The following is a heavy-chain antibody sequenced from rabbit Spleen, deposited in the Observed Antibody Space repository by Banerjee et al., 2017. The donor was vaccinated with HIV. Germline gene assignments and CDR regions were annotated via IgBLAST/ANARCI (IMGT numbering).Heavy chain of an antibody. CDR2: IYTVSGTT. D-gene: IGHD2-1*01. CDR3: ARGGNIFGGDDYGDSNL. Sequence: QEQLVESGGGLVQPEGSLTLTCTASGFSFSSSYYMYWVRQAPGKGLEWIGCIYTVSGTTYYASWVNGRFTISKTSSTTMTLQMTSLTAADTAAYFCARGGNIFGGDDYGDSNLWGPGTLVTVS. CDR1: GFSFSSSYY. J-gene: IGHJ4*01. V-gene: IGHV1S45*01.